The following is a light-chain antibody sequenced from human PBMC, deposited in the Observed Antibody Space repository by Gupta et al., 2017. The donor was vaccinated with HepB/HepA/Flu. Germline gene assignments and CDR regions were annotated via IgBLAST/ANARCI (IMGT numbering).Light chain of an antibody. CDR3: MQTSHFPRT. CDR1: ESPVHSEGSIY. CDR2: KSS. V-gene: IGKV2-24*01. J-gene: IGKJ1*01. Sequence: DAVLTQSPLSLSVALGQPASISCRSSESPVHSEGSIYFNWLHQRPGQPPRLLIYKSSIRFSGDPDRFSGSGTGTDFTLHISRVEAEDVGLYYCMQTSHFPRTFGLGTRVEIK.